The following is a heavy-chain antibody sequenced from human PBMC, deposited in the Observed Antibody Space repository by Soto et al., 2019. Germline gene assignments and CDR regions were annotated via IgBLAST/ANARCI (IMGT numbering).Heavy chain of an antibody. CDR3: ARLNWNDIAYFDY. CDR1: GGSISSYY. J-gene: IGHJ4*02. CDR2: IYYSGST. V-gene: IGHV4-59*01. Sequence: QVQLQESGPGLVKPSETLSLTCTVSGGSISSYYWSWIRQPPGKGLEWIGYIYYSGSTNYNPSLMGRVTISVDASKNQLSLKLSSVTAADTAVYYCARLNWNDIAYFDYWGQGTLVTVSS. D-gene: IGHD1-20*01.